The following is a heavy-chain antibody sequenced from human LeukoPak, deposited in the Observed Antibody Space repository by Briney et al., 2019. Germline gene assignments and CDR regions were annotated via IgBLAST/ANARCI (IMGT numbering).Heavy chain of an antibody. CDR1: GFTFSSYG. J-gene: IGHJ4*02. Sequence: AGGSLRLSCAASGFTFSSYGMHWVRQAPGKGLEWVAVISYDGSNKYYADSVKGRFTISRDNSKNTLYLQMNSLRAEDTAVYYCAKDFEWGVVYGLPHYWGQGTLVTVSS. CDR2: ISYDGSNK. CDR3: AKDFEWGVVYGLPHY. D-gene: IGHD2-15*01. V-gene: IGHV3-30*18.